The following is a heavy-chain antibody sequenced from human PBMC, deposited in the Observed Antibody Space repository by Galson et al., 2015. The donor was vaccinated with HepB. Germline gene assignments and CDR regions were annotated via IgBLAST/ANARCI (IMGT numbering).Heavy chain of an antibody. J-gene: IGHJ4*02. V-gene: IGHV3-9*01. CDR3: AKDIIRVEAQGELSTEAGFVY. Sequence: SLRLSCAASGSTFDDYAMHWVRQAPGKGLEWVSGISWNSGSIGYADSVKGRFTISRDSAKNSLYLQMNSLRAEDKALYYCAKDIIRVEAQGELSTEAGFVYWGPGTLFTVSS. CDR1: GSTFDDYA. CDR2: ISWNSGSI. D-gene: IGHD3-16*02.